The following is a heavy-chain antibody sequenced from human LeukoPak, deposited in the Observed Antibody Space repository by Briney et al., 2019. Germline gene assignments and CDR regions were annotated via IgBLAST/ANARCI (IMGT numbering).Heavy chain of an antibody. CDR2: ISSSSSTI. CDR1: GFTFSSYS. J-gene: IGHJ4*02. CDR3: ARGAYCGGDCYYPLFDY. D-gene: IGHD2-21*02. Sequence: GGSLRLSCAASGFTFSSYSMNWVRQAPGKGLEWVSYISSSSSTIYYADSVKGRFTISRDNAKNSLYLQMNSLRDEDTAVYYCARGAYCGGDCYYPLFDYWGQGTPVTVSS. V-gene: IGHV3-48*02.